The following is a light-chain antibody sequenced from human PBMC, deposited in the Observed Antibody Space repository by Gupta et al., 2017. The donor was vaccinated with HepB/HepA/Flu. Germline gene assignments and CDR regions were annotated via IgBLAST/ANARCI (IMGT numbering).Light chain of an antibody. CDR1: QGIRDD. Sequence: DIKITQSPSSLSASVRDRVTITCRASQGIRDDLSWYQQKPGRAPKRLIYSASSLQNGVPSRFSGSGSGTEFTLTISSLQPEDSAIYYCQQHNCYPLTFGQGTRLEI. CDR2: SAS. V-gene: IGKV1-17*01. CDR3: QQHNCYPLT. J-gene: IGKJ5*01.